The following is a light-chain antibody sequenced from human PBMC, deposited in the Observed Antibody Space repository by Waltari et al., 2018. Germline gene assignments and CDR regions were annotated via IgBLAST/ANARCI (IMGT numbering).Light chain of an antibody. V-gene: IGKV3-15*01. CDR1: PSVGSN. CDR2: AAS. Sequence: EIMMTQSPATLSLSPGERATLSCRASPSVGSNLAWYQQKLGQAPRLLMFAASTRAPDIPARVSGSGSGTDFTLTISGLQSGDFALYYCQQYSDWPPWTFGQGTKVEIK. J-gene: IGKJ1*01. CDR3: QQYSDWPPWT.